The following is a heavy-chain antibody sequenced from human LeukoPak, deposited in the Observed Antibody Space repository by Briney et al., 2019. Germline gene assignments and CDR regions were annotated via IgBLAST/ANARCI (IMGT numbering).Heavy chain of an antibody. CDR3: ARGSGITGTTKWFDP. D-gene: IGHD1-7*01. Sequence: GSLRLSCEASGFTFSDYSMNWVRQAPGKGLEWVSSISSSSSYIYYADSVKGRFTISRDNAKNSLYLQMNSLRAEDTAVYYCARGSGITGTTKWFDPWGQGTLVTVSS. CDR1: GFTFSDYS. V-gene: IGHV3-21*01. CDR2: ISSSSSYI. J-gene: IGHJ5*02.